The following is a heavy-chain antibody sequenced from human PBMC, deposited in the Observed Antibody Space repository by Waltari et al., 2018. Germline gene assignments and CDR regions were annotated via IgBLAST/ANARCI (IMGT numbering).Heavy chain of an antibody. D-gene: IGHD6-6*01. CDR1: GGSFSGYY. J-gene: IGHJ2*01. V-gene: IGHV4-34*01. Sequence: QVQLQQWGAGLLKPSETLSLTCAVYGGSFSGYYWSWIRQPPGKGLEWIGHINPYGTTKYHPSLKSRVTISLDTSKNQFSLDLKSVTAADTAVYYCARHTRYRSSSGWYFDVWGRGTLVSVSS. CDR3: ARHTRYRSSSGWYFDV. CDR2: INPYGTT.